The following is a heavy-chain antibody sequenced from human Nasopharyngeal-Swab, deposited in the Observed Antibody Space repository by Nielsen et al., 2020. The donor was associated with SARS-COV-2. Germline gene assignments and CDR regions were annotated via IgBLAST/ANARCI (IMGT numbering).Heavy chain of an antibody. Sequence: SGPTLVKPTQTLTLTCTFSGFSLSTSGVGVGWIRQPPGKALEWLALIYGDDDKRYSPSLKSRLTITKDTSKNQVVLTMTNMDPVDTATYYCAHRLIAVAGAYSGPYFDYWGQGTLVTVSS. CDR3: AHRLIAVAGAYSGPYFDY. CDR2: IYGDDDK. CDR1: GFSLSTSGVG. V-gene: IGHV2-5*02. D-gene: IGHD6-19*01. J-gene: IGHJ4*02.